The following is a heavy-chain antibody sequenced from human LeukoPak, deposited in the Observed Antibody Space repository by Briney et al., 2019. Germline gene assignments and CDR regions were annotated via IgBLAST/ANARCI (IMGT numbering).Heavy chain of an antibody. J-gene: IGHJ4*02. CDR1: GFTFSSYA. Sequence: GGSLRLSCAASGFTFSSYAMSWVRQAPGKGLEWVSAISGSGGSTYYADSVKGRFTISRDNSKNTLYLQMNSLRAEDTAVYYCAPGKDSSGYLAFDYWGQGTLVTVSS. CDR2: ISGSGGST. CDR3: APGKDSSGYLAFDY. D-gene: IGHD3-22*01. V-gene: IGHV3-23*01.